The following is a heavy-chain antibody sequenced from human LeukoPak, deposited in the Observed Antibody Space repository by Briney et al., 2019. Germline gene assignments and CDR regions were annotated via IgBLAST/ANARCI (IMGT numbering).Heavy chain of an antibody. CDR3: ARDDLQLVRRLGRNTEYYYYYYMDV. D-gene: IGHD6-13*01. CDR2: IYYTGST. J-gene: IGHJ6*03. CDR1: GYSISSGYY. Sequence: SETLSLTCTVSGYSISSGYYWGWIRQPPGKGLEWIGSIYYTGSTYYNPSLKSRVTISVDTSKNQFSLKLSSVTAADTAVYYCARDDLQLVRRLGRNTEYYYYYYMDVWGKGTTVTVSS. V-gene: IGHV4-38-2*02.